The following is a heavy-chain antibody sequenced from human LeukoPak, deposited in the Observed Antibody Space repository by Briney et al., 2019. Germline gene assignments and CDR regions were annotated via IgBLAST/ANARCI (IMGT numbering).Heavy chain of an antibody. CDR1: GGSISSYY. D-gene: IGHD5-18*01. CDR2: IYYSGST. Sequence: SETLSLTCIVSGGSISSYYWSWIRQPPGKGLEGIGYIYYSGSTNHNPSLKSRVTISVDTSKNQFSLKLSSVTAADTAVYYCARGGTAHHGYWGQGSLVTVYS. J-gene: IGHJ4*02. V-gene: IGHV4-59*01. CDR3: ARGGTAHHGY.